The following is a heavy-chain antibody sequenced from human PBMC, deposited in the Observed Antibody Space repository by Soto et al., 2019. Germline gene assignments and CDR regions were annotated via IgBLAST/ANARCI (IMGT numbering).Heavy chain of an antibody. Sequence: DVQLLESGGGLAQRGGSLRLSCAASGFSFSTYGMTWVRQAPGKGLEWVSYGGSGGSTYYADSVKGRFTISRDTSKNTLYLQMNSLRAEDTAVYYCVKCRVRAYHYYYMDVWGTGTTVTVSS. CDR2: YGGSGGST. V-gene: IGHV3-23*01. J-gene: IGHJ6*03. CDR1: GFSFSTYG. CDR3: VKCRVRAYHYYYMDV.